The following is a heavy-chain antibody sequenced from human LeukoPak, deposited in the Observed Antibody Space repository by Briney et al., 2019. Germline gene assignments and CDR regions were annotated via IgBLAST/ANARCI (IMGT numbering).Heavy chain of an antibody. J-gene: IGHJ4*02. CDR1: GYSFTSYW. Sequence: GEPLKISRKGSGYSFTSYWIGWVRQMPGKGLEWMGIIYPGDSDTRYSPSFQGQVTISADRSISTAYLQWSSLKASDTAMYYCARHIDGYNLGYFDYWGQGTLVTVSS. D-gene: IGHD5-24*01. CDR2: IYPGDSDT. CDR3: ARHIDGYNLGYFDY. V-gene: IGHV5-51*01.